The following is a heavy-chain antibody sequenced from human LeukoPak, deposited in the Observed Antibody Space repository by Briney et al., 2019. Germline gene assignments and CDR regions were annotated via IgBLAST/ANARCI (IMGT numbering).Heavy chain of an antibody. Sequence: SETLSLTCTVSGGSISSYYWSWIRQPPGKGLEWIGYIYYSGSTNYNPSLKSRVTISVDTSKNQFSLKLSSVTAADTAVYYCARLCPATGGDAFDIWGQGTMVTVSS. J-gene: IGHJ3*02. D-gene: IGHD3-10*01. V-gene: IGHV4-59*08. CDR2: IYYSGST. CDR1: GGSISSYY. CDR3: ARLCPATGGDAFDI.